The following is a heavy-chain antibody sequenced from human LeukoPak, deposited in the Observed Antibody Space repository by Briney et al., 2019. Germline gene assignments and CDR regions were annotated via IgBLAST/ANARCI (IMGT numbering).Heavy chain of an antibody. CDR1: GFTFSSYG. V-gene: IGHV3-30*18. Sequence: GRSLRLSCAASGFTFSSYGMHWVRQAPGKGLEWVAVISYDGSNKYYADSVKGRFTISRDNSKNTLYLQMNSLRAEDTAVHYCAKDLYVDTAMDLYYYYYGMDVWGQGTTVTVSS. CDR2: ISYDGSNK. J-gene: IGHJ6*02. CDR3: AKDLYVDTAMDLYYYYYGMDV. D-gene: IGHD5-18*01.